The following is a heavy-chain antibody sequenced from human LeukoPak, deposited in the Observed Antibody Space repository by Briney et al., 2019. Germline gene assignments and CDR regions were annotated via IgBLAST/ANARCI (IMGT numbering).Heavy chain of an antibody. V-gene: IGHV1-2*02. CDR1: GYTFTGYY. J-gene: IGHJ6*02. CDR3: ARDRLNDYGDFNYYYYYYGMDV. Sequence: ASVKVSCKASGYTFTGYYRHWVRQAPGQGLEWMGWINPNSGGTNYAQKFQGRVTMTRDTSISTAYMELSRLRSDDTAVYYCARDRLNDYGDFNYYYYYYGMDVWGQGTTVTVSS. CDR2: INPNSGGT. D-gene: IGHD4-17*01.